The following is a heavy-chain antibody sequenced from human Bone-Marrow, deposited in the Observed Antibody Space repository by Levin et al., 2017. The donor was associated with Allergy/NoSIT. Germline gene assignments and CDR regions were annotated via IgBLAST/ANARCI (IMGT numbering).Heavy chain of an antibody. CDR2: IYYSGST. D-gene: IGHD6-25*01. V-gene: IGHV4-59*01. CDR3: VREADGHVDF. Sequence: SQTLSLTCSVSGGSIINYYWSWIRQPPGKGLEYLGYIYYSGSTFYNPSLQSRVAISVDTSKNQFSLKLNSVTAADTAVYYCVREADGHVDFWGQGTLVTVSS. CDR1: GGSIINYY. J-gene: IGHJ4*02.